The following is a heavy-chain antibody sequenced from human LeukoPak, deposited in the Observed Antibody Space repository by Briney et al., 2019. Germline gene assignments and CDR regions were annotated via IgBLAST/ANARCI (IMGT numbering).Heavy chain of an antibody. D-gene: IGHD3-22*01. CDR1: GGSISSYY. V-gene: IGHV4-4*07. CDR2: IYTSGST. J-gene: IGHJ4*02. Sequence: SETLSLTCTVSGGSISSYYWSWIRQPAGKGLEWIGRIYTSGSTNYNPSLKSRVTISVDTSKNQFSLKLSSVTAADTAVYYCARVQDYYVSSGYITYFDYWGQGTLVTVSS. CDR3: ARVQDYYVSSGYITYFDY.